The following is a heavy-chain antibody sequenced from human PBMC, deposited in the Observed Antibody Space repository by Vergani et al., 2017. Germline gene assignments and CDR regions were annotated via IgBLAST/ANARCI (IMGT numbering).Heavy chain of an antibody. CDR3: AKWGLGSPGYFDY. Sequence: QLVESGGGWVQPGGSLRLSCVVSGFDFSSYIMNWVRQAPGKGLEWVSFVSTGTKSQSYAESVKGRFTISRDSAKNSLYLQMDSLRAEDTAVYYCAKWGLGSPGYFDYWGQGTLVTVSS. D-gene: IGHD1-26*01. CDR1: GFDFSSYI. V-gene: IGHV3-48*01. J-gene: IGHJ4*02. CDR2: VSTGTKSQ.